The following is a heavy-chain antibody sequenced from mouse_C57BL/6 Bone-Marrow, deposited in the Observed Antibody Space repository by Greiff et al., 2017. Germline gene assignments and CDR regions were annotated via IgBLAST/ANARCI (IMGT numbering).Heavy chain of an antibody. Sequence: QVQLQQPGAELVKPGASVKLSCKASGYTFTNYWMHWVKPRPERGLEWIGRIDPNGGGTKYTEKFKSKATLTVDKPSSTAYMHLSSLTSEDSAVYYGARCSDGKSWFAYWGQGTLVTVSA. D-gene: IGHD2-3*01. CDR1: GYTFTNYW. J-gene: IGHJ3*01. CDR3: ARCSDGKSWFAY. V-gene: IGHV1-72*01. CDR2: IDPNGGGT.